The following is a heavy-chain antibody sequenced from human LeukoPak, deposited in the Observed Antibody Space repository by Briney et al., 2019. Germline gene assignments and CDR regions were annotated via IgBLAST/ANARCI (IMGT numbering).Heavy chain of an antibody. D-gene: IGHD6-6*01. V-gene: IGHV4-59*08. Sequence: SETLSLTCTVSGGSISSYYWSCIRQPPGKGLEWIGNIYYSGSTNYNPSLRSRVTISVDTSKNQFSLKLSSVTAADTAVYYCARQYGYSTSLDYWGQGALVTVSS. CDR3: ARQYGYSTSLDY. CDR2: IYYSGST. J-gene: IGHJ4*02. CDR1: GGSISSYY.